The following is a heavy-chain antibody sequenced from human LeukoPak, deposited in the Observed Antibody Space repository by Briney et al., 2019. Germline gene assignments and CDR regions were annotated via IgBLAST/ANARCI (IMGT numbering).Heavy chain of an antibody. CDR1: GYTFTSYG. CDR2: ISAYNGNT. J-gene: IGHJ4*02. V-gene: IGHV1-18*01. Sequence: GASVKVSCKASGYTFTSYGISWVRQAPGQGLEWMGWISAYNGNTNYAQKLQGRVTMTTDTSTSTAYMELRSLRSDDTAVYYCARDERAPEYCSSTSCYKGFDYWGQGTLVTVSS. D-gene: IGHD2-2*02. CDR3: ARDERAPEYCSSTSCYKGFDY.